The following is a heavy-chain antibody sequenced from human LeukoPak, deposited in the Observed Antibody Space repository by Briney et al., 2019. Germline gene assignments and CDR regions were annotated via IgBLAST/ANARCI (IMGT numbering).Heavy chain of an antibody. CDR1: GYTLTELS. J-gene: IGHJ4*02. D-gene: IGHD6-13*01. V-gene: IGHV1-24*01. Sequence: ASVKVSCKVSGYTLTELSMHWVRQAPGKGLEWMGGFDPEDGETIYAQKFQGRVTMTEDTSTDTAYMELSSLRSEDTAVYYCATDPNPYSSTSGYFDFWGQGTLVTVSS. CDR2: FDPEDGET. CDR3: ATDPNPYSSTSGYFDF.